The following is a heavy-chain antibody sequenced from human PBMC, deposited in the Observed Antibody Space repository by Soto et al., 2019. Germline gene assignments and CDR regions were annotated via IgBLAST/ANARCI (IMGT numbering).Heavy chain of an antibody. J-gene: IGHJ4*02. CDR2: IDWDDDK. D-gene: IGHD2-8*01. CDR3: ARSKVYRIAY. CDR1: GFSLSTSGMC. Sequence: SGPTLVNPTQTLTLTCTFSGFSLSTSGMCMSWIRQPPGKALEWLARIDWDDDKYYSTSLKTRLTISKDTSKNQVVLTMTNMDLVDTATYYCARSKVYRIAYWGQGTLVTVSS. V-gene: IGHV2-70*11.